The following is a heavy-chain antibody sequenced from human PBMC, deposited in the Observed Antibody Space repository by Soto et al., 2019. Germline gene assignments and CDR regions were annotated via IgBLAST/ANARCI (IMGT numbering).Heavy chain of an antibody. D-gene: IGHD3-10*01. J-gene: IGHJ5*02. CDR2: ISVSGDNT. CDR3: TKEVGGGFGELLA. CDR1: GFTFGSYA. V-gene: IGHV3-23*01. Sequence: EVQLLESGGGLVQPGGSLRLSCAASGFTFGSYAMSWVRQAPGKGLEWVSGISVSGDNTSYADAVKGRFTVSRDNSKNTLYLKRKSLRGEDTAVYYCTKEVGGGFGELLAWGQGTLVTVSS.